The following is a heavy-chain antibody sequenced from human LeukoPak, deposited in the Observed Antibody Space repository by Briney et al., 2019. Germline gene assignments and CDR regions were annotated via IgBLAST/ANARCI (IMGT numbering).Heavy chain of an antibody. CDR2: FNHMGST. J-gene: IGHJ4*02. Sequence: PSETLSLTCAVYGGSFRVTYWAGTRQPPGRGLEWMGEFNHMGSTNYNPSLKSRVTISVDTSKNQFSLKLSSVTAADTAVYYCARNLGYCSGGSCQRFKAVGYWGQGTLVTVSS. CDR3: ARNLGYCSGGSCQRFKAVGY. CDR1: GGSFRVTY. V-gene: IGHV4-34*01. D-gene: IGHD2-15*01.